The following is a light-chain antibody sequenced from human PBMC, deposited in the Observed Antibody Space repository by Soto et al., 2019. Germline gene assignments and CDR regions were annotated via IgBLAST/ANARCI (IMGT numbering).Light chain of an antibody. Sequence: QSALTQPPSASGSPGQSVTISCTGTSSDVGAYNYVSWYQHHPGKAPKLMVYEVNKLPSGVPDRFSGSKSGNTAALTVSGLQAEDKADYYCTSHAGTINFPYIFGTGTKLTVL. CDR2: EVN. V-gene: IGLV2-8*01. J-gene: IGLJ1*01. CDR1: SSDVGAYNY. CDR3: TSHAGTINFPYI.